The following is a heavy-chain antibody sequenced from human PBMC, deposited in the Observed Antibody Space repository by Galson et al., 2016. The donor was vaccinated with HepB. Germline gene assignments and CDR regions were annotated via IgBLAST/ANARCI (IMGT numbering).Heavy chain of an antibody. CDR2: IKTSGDTI. J-gene: IGHJ4*02. V-gene: IGHV3-48*01. CDR3: ARTWRQNSFDF. Sequence: QAPGHAPEWVAFIKTSGDTIHYADSAKGRFTISRDNVKNSLSLDMSSLRVEDTAVYYCARTWRQNSFDFWGQGTLVTVSS. D-gene: IGHD1-7*01.